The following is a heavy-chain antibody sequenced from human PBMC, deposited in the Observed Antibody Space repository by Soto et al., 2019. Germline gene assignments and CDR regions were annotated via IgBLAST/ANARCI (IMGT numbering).Heavy chain of an antibody. CDR1: GFSLSSYA. CDR2: ISGSGGSSYSQ. D-gene: IGHD6-19*01. V-gene: IGHV3-23*01. CDR3: AKGAEPLTVAGPFGY. J-gene: IGHJ4*02. Sequence: GGSLRLSCVGSGFSLSSYAMSWVRQAPGKGLQWVSTISGSGGSSYSQYYADSVKGRFTISRDNSKNTLYLQMNSLRAEDTAVYYCAKGAEPLTVAGPFGYWGQGTLVTVSS.